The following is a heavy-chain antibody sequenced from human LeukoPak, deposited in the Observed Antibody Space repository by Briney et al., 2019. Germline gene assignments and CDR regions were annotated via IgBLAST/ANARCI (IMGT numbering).Heavy chain of an antibody. CDR1: GYTFSSYW. V-gene: IGHV5-51*01. J-gene: IGHJ4*02. CDR2: IYPGDSDT. D-gene: IGHD3-10*01. CDR3: ARDWDNRGFDY. Sequence: GESLKISCQGSGYTFSSYWIGWVRQMPGKGLEWMGIIYPGDSDTRYSPSFQGQVTISADKSINTAYLQWSSLKASDTAIYYCARDWDNRGFDYWGQGTLVTVSS.